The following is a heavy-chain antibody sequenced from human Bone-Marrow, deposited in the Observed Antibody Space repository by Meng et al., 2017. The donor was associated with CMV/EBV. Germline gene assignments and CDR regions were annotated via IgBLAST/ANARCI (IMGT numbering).Heavy chain of an antibody. CDR1: GFTFSSYW. J-gene: IGHJ1*01. D-gene: IGHD5-12*01. CDR2: IKRDGSEK. CDR3: ARHTIYRAYFQH. V-gene: IGHV3-7*01. Sequence: GESLKISCAASGFTFSSYWMSWVRQAPGKGLEWVANIKRDGSEKYYVDSVKGRFTISRDNAKNSLYLQMNSLRAEDTAVYYCARHTIYRAYFQHWGQGTLVTVSS.